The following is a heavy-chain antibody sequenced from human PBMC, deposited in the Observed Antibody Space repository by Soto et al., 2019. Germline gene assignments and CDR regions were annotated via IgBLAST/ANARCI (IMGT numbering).Heavy chain of an antibody. Sequence: QDQLVQSGAEVKKPGASVTVSCKASGYSFTNYGVTWVRQAPGQGLEWMGWISAFNGNTHYAQNLQGQVTMTTDASTSTAYMELRSLRSDDTAVYYCARDRGVAPPVAGNTHYYYYMDVWGKGTTVTVSS. CDR1: GYSFTNYG. J-gene: IGHJ6*03. D-gene: IGHD6-19*01. CDR3: ARDRGVAPPVAGNTHYYYYMDV. V-gene: IGHV1-18*01. CDR2: ISAFNGNT.